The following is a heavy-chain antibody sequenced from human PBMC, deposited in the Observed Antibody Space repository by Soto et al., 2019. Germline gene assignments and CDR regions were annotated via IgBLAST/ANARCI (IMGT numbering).Heavy chain of an antibody. CDR2: IYWDDEK. CDR1: GFSLSTRGVG. V-gene: IGHV2-5*02. CDR3: AQFRGNGIIIRYY. J-gene: IGHJ4*02. D-gene: IGHD3-16*01. Sequence: QITLKESGPTLVKSTQTLTLPCTFSGFSLSTRGVGVAWIRQPPGKALEWLTLIYWDDEKHYSPSLKSKITITKDTSKNQVVLTKTNMEPVDTDTYYCAQFRGNGIIIRYYWGQGTLVTVSS.